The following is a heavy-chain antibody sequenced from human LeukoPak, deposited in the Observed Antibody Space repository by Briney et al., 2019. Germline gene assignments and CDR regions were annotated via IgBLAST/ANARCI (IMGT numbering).Heavy chain of an antibody. CDR2: INHSGST. Sequence: PSETLSLTCAVYGGSFSGYYWSWIRQPPGKGLDWIGEINHSGSTNYNPSLKSRVTISVDTSKNQFSLKLSSVTAADTAVYYCARARGSYFRSATSRTWFDPWGQGTLVTVSS. J-gene: IGHJ5*02. V-gene: IGHV4-34*01. D-gene: IGHD1-26*01. CDR3: ARARGSYFRSATSRTWFDP. CDR1: GGSFSGYY.